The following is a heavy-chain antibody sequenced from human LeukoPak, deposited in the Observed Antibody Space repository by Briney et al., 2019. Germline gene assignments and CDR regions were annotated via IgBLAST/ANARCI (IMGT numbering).Heavy chain of an antibody. V-gene: IGHV3-23*01. J-gene: IGHJ4*02. CDR2: ISASGVST. CDR3: AKGGATVSFDY. CDR1: GFTFSRYA. D-gene: IGHD1-26*01. Sequence: GESLRLSCETSGFTFSRYAMTWVRQAPGKGLEWVSVISASGVSTYYGDSVKGRFTISRDNSKNSLYLQMNSLRAEDTALYYCAKGGATVSFDYWGQGTLVTVSS.